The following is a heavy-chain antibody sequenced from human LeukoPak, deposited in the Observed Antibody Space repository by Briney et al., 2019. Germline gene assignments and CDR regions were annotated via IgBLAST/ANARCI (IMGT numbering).Heavy chain of an antibody. V-gene: IGHV3-74*01. Sequence: VGSLRLSCAASGFTFSSYWMHWVRQAPGKGLVWVSRINSDGSSTSYADSVKGRFTISRDNAKNTLYLQMNSLRAEDTAVYYCARVMIVVRYYYYYYMDVWGKGTTVTVSS. CDR1: GFTFSSYW. CDR3: ARVMIVVRYYYYYYMDV. CDR2: INSDGSST. J-gene: IGHJ6*03. D-gene: IGHD3-22*01.